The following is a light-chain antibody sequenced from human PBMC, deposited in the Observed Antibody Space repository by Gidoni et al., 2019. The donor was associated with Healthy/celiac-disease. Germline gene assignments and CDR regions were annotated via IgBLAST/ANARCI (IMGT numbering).Light chain of an antibody. CDR3: QAWDSSTAVV. CDR1: KLGDKY. CDR2: QDS. J-gene: IGLJ2*01. V-gene: IGLV3-1*01. Sequence: SYELTQPPSVSVSPGQTASITCSGDKLGDKYASWYHQKPGQSPLLVIYQDSKRPSGIPERFSGSNSGNTATLTISGTQAMDEADYYCQAWDSSTAVVFGGGTKLTVL.